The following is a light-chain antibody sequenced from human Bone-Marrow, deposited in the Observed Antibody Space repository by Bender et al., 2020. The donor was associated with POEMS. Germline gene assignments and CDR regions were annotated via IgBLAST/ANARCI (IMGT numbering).Light chain of an antibody. J-gene: IGLJ1*01. CDR2: EVS. Sequence: QSALTQPASVSGSPGHPITISCTGTSSDIGSYNLVSWYQHHPGKAPKVIIHEVSKRPSGVPDRFSGSKSGNTASLTVSGLQAEDEADYYCSSFANSNKYVFGTGTTVTVL. CDR1: SSDIGSYNL. V-gene: IGLV2-14*02. CDR3: SSFANSNKYV.